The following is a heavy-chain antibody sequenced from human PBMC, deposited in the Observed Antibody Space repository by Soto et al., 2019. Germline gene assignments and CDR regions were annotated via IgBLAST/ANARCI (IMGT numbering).Heavy chain of an antibody. Sequence: QVQLQESGPGLVKPSGTLSLTCAVSSGSNSNDNWWSWVRQAPGKGLEWIGEIYHSGSTNYNPSLKSRVTISVDRSKNQFSLKLSSVTAADTAVYYCVGNGYYCLDHWGQGTLVTVSS. J-gene: IGHJ4*02. CDR3: VGNGYYCLDH. V-gene: IGHV4-4*02. D-gene: IGHD3-3*01. CDR2: IYHSGST. CDR1: SGSNSNDNW.